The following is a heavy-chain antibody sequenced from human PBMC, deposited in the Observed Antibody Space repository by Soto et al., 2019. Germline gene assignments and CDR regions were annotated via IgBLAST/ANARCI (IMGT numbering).Heavy chain of an antibody. J-gene: IGHJ5*02. CDR1: GFIVSSAW. Sequence: EVQLVESGGGLVKPGGSLRLSCTVSGFIVSSAWMNWVRQAPGKGLEWVGRIKSKIDGGTTDYAAPVRGRFTISLEDSKNMLYLQMESLRTEDTAVYYCTTAPRRALTEDTARSWGQGTLVTVSS. CDR3: TTAPRRALTEDTARS. V-gene: IGHV3-15*07. D-gene: IGHD2-21*02. CDR2: IKSKIDGGTT.